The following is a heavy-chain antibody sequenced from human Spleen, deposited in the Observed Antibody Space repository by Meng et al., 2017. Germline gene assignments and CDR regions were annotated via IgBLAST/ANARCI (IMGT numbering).Heavy chain of an antibody. CDR3: ARDRLCSNGVCRYGMDV. D-gene: IGHD2-8*01. CDR2: MSGSGGST. V-gene: IGHV3-23*01. CDR1: GFTFSNYA. J-gene: IGHJ6*02. Sequence: GESLKISCAASGFTFSNYAMTWVRQGPGKGLEWVSAMSGSGGSTYYADSVKGRFTISRDNSKNTLYLRMNSLRAEDTAVYYCARDRLCSNGVCRYGMDVWGQGTTVTVSS.